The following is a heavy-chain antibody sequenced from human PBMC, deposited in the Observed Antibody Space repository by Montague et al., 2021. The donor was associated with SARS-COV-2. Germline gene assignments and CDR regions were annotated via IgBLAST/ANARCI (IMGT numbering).Heavy chain of an antibody. V-gene: IGHV4-39*01. CDR2: VSYSGDY. J-gene: IGHJ4*02. CDR3: ARRVDTWRCRFDS. CDR1: GASISSSSFF. Sequence: SETLSLTCTVSGASISSSSFFWGWIRQPPGKGLEWIGTVSYSGDYNYMLSLESRVTMSVDTSKNQLSLKVYSVTAADTAVYYCARRVDTWRCRFDSWGQGALVTVSS. D-gene: IGHD3-3*01.